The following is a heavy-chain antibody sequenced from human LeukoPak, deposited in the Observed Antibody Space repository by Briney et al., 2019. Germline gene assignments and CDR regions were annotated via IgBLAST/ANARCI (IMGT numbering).Heavy chain of an antibody. Sequence: GGSLRLSCAASGFTFSSYSMNWVRQAPGKGLEWVSSISASSNYIYYADSLKGRFTISRDNAKNSLYLQMNSLRAEGTAVYYCARAAIVVVPAATERYYYYYGMDVWGQGTTVTVSS. D-gene: IGHD2-2*01. CDR3: ARAAIVVVPAATERYYYYYGMDV. CDR2: ISASSNYI. V-gene: IGHV3-21*01. CDR1: GFTFSSYS. J-gene: IGHJ6*02.